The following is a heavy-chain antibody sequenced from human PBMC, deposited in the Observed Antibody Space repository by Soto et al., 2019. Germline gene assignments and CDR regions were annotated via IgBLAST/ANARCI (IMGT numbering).Heavy chain of an antibody. CDR3: ARVRIQSLFMRRGGMDV. CDR1: GGSFSGYY. J-gene: IGHJ6*02. V-gene: IGHV4-34*01. CDR2: INHSGST. Sequence: PSETLSLTCAVYGGSFSGYYWSWIRQPPGKGLEWIGEINHSGSTNYNPSLKRRVTISVDTSKNQFSLKLSSVTAADTAVYYCARVRIQSLFMRRGGMDVWGQGTTVTVSS. D-gene: IGHD5-18*01.